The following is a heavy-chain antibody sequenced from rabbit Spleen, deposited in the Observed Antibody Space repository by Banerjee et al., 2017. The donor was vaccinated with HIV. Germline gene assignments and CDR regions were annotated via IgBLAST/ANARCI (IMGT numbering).Heavy chain of an antibody. D-gene: IGHD4-1*01. V-gene: IGHV1S47*01. CDR1: GFDFSTYG. CDR2: IDPIFGST. Sequence: QEQLVESGGGLVQPGGSLKLSCKASGFDFSTYGVSWVRQAPGKGLEWIGYIDPIFGSTAYASWVNGRFSISRENTQNTVSLQMNSLTVADTATYFCVREVAAKFSLWGQGTLVTVS. CDR3: VREVAAKFSL. J-gene: IGHJ4*01.